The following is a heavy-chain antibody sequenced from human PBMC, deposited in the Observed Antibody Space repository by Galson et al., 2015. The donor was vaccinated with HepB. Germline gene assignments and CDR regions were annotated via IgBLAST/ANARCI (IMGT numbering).Heavy chain of an antibody. J-gene: IGHJ5*02. V-gene: IGHV1-3*01. D-gene: IGHD5-24*01. Sequence: CKASGGTFSSYAISWVRQAPGQGLEWMGWINAGNGNTKYSQKFQGRVTITRDTSASTAYMELSSLRSEDTAVYYCARSEMATIMEGYNWFDPWGQGTLVTVSS. CDR2: INAGNGNT. CDR3: ARSEMATIMEGYNWFDP. CDR1: GGTFSSYA.